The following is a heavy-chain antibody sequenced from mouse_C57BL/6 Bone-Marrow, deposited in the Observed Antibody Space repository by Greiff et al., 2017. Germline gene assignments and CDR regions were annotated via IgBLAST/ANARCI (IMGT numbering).Heavy chain of an antibody. V-gene: IGHV1-85*01. CDR1: GYTFTSYD. Sequence: QVQLKESGPELVKPGASVKLSCKASGYTFTSYDINWVKQRPGQGLEWIGWIYPRDGSTKYNEKFKGKATLTVDTSSSTAYLELLSLTSEDSSVYFCARLECDGSSGDGYCDVGGTGTTVTVSA. CDR3: ARLECDGSSGDGYCDV. CDR2: IYPRDGST. D-gene: IGHD1-1*01. J-gene: IGHJ1*03.